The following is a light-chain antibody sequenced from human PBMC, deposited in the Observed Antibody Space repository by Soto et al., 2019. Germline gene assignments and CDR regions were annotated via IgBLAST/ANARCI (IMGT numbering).Light chain of an antibody. CDR1: SSNLGSNT. J-gene: IGLJ2*01. CDR3: ATWDDSLNGVV. V-gene: IGLV1-44*01. Sequence: QSVLTQPPSASGTPGQRVTISCSGSSSNLGSNTVNWYQHLPGTAPKLLIYSNNQRPSGVPDRFSGSKSGTSVSLAISGLQSEDEADYYCATWDDSLNGVVFGGGTKLTVL. CDR2: SNN.